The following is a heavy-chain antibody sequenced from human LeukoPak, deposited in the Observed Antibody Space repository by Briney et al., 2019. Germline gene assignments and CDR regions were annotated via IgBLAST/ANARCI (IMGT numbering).Heavy chain of an antibody. CDR2: ISLSSTSI. Sequence: GGSLRLSCAASGFTFSNYNMNWVRQAPGKGLEWVSYISLSSTSIYYADSVKGRFTISRDNAKNSLYLHMNSLRAEDTAVYYCARDYGGSSPFDYWGQGTLVTVSS. CDR3: ARDYGGSSPFDY. CDR1: GFTFSNYN. V-gene: IGHV3-48*04. J-gene: IGHJ4*02. D-gene: IGHD4-23*01.